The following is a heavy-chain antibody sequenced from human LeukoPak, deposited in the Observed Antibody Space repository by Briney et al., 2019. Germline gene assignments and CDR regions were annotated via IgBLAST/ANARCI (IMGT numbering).Heavy chain of an antibody. J-gene: IGHJ5*02. Sequence: GGSLRLSCAASGFAFSTYTMHWVRQAPGKGLEWVSSISSSSSYIYYADSVKGRFTISRDNAKNSLYLQMNSLRAEDTAVYYCAREVRGDFWSGLNWFDPWGQGTLVTVSS. CDR2: ISSSSSYI. D-gene: IGHD3-3*01. CDR3: AREVRGDFWSGLNWFDP. V-gene: IGHV3-21*01. CDR1: GFAFSTYT.